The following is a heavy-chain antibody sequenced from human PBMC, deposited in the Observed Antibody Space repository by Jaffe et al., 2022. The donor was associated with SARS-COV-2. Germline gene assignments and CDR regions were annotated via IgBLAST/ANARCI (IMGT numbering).Heavy chain of an antibody. V-gene: IGHV3-33*01. J-gene: IGHJ4*02. CDR3: ARDGTGIAVADGFDY. CDR1: GFTFSSYG. D-gene: IGHD6-19*01. Sequence: QVQLVESGGGVVQPGRSLRLSCAASGFTFSSYGMHWVRQAPGKGLEWVAVIWYDGSNKYYADSVKGRFTISRDNSKNTLYLQMNSLRAEDTAVYYCARDGTGIAVADGFDYWGQGTLVTVSS. CDR2: IWYDGSNK.